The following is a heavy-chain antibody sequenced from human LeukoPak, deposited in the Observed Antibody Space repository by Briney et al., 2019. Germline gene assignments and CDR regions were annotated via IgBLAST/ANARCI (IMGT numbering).Heavy chain of an antibody. V-gene: IGHV4-59*01. D-gene: IGHD1-1*01. CDR3: ARQNPRWNDGFDY. CDR1: GGSISSYY. J-gene: IGHJ4*02. CDR2: IYYSGST. Sequence: PSETLSLTCTVSGGSISSYYWSWLRQPTGKGLVGIGYIYYSGSTNYNPSLKSRVTISVDTSKNQFSLKLSSVTAADTAVYYCARQNPRWNDGFDYWGQGTLVTVSS.